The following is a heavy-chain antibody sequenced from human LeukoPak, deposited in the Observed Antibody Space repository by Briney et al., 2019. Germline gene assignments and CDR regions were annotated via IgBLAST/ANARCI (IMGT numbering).Heavy chain of an antibody. V-gene: IGHV4-30-4*01. CDR3: ARVHYDRSSIDY. CDR2: IYYSGST. D-gene: IGHD3-22*01. Sequence: SQTLSLTCTVSGGSISSGDYYWSWIRQPPGKGLEWIGYIYYSGSTYYNPSLRSRVTISVDTSKNQFSLKLSSVTAADTAVYYCARVHYDRSSIDYWGQGTLVTVSS. J-gene: IGHJ4*02. CDR1: GGSISSGDYY.